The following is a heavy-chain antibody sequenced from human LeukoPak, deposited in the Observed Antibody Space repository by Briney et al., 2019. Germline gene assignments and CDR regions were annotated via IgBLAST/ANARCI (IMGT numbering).Heavy chain of an antibody. CDR1: GGSFSGYY. CDR3: ARRQSSGWHFAD. Sequence: KTSETLSLTCAVYGGSFSGYYWSWIRQPPGKGLEWIGEINHSGSTNYNPSLKSRVTISVDTSKNQFSLKLSSVTAADTAVYYCARRQSSGWHFADWGQGTLVTVSS. V-gene: IGHV4-34*01. J-gene: IGHJ4*02. D-gene: IGHD6-19*01. CDR2: INHSGST.